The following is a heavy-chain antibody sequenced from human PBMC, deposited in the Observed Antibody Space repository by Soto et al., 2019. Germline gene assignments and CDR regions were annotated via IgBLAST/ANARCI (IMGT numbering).Heavy chain of an antibody. CDR1: GFTVSSNN. V-gene: IGHV3-53*01. J-gene: IGHJ3*02. CDR3: ARDGSIAARPDSDAFDI. D-gene: IGHD6-6*01. CDR2: IYSGGST. Sequence: TGGSLRLSCAAAGFTVSSNNMSWVRPAPGKGLEWVSGIYSGGSTYYADSVKGRFTISRDNSKNTLYLQMHSLRAEDTAVYYCARDGSIAARPDSDAFDIWGQGTMVTVSS.